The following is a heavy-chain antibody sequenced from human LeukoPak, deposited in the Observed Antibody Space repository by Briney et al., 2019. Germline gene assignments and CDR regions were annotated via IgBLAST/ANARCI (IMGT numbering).Heavy chain of an antibody. Sequence: SQTLPLTCTVSGGSISSGDYYWSWVRQPPGTGLEWIGYIYYSGSTYYNPSLKSRVTISVDTSKNQFSLKLSSVTAADTAVYYCARTQLYCSSTSCYVNWFDPWGQGTLVTVSS. V-gene: IGHV4-30-4*01. CDR3: ARTQLYCSSTSCYVNWFDP. D-gene: IGHD2-2*01. J-gene: IGHJ5*02. CDR2: IYYSGST. CDR1: GGSISSGDYY.